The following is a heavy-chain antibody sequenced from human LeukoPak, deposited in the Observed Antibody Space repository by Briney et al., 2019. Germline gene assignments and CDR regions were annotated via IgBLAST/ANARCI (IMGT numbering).Heavy chain of an antibody. CDR1: GGTFSSYA. V-gene: IGHV1-69*01. CDR2: IIPIFGTA. Sequence: SVKVSCKASGGTFSSYAISWVRQAPGQGLEWMGGIIPIFGTANYAQKFQGRVTITADESTSTAYMELSSLRSEDTAVYYCARGAVAAEYYFDYWGQGTLVTVSS. CDR3: ARGAVAAEYYFDY. J-gene: IGHJ4*02. D-gene: IGHD6-19*01.